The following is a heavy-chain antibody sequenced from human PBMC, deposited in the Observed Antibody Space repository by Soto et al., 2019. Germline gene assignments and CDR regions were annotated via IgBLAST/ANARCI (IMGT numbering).Heavy chain of an antibody. CDR3: ARERGGYNRGDFEF. D-gene: IGHD5-12*01. CDR2: IIPSFGKG. J-gene: IGHJ4*02. V-gene: IGHV1-69*13. CDR1: GGPFSSYS. Sequence: ASVKVSCKASGGPFSSYSISCVRHAPGQGLEWLGGIIPSFGKGNYQQNFQGRLTITADESTSTVYMELSGLTSGDTAVYYCARERGGYNRGDFEFWGQGTMVTVSS.